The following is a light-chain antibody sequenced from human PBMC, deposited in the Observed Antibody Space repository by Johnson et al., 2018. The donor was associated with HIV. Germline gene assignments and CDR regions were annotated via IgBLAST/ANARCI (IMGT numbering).Light chain of an antibody. Sequence: QSALTQPPSMSAAPGQKVTISCSGSSSNIGNNYVSWYQQLPGTAPKLLIYDNNKRPSGIPDRFSGSKSGTSATLGITGLQTGDEADYYCGTWDSSLSARYVFGTGTKGTAL. V-gene: IGLV1-51*01. CDR3: GTWDSSLSARYV. CDR2: DNN. J-gene: IGLJ1*01. CDR1: SSNIGNNY.